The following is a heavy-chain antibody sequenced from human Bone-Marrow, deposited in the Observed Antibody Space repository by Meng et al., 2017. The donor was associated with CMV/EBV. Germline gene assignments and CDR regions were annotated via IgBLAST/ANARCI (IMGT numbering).Heavy chain of an antibody. CDR2: IYPGDSDT. J-gene: IGHJ3*02. CDR3: ARRNSYGYGAGAFDI. CDR1: GYSFTSYW. Sequence: KVSCKGSGYSFTSYWIGWVRQMAGKGLEWMGIIYPGDSDTRYSPSFQGQVTISADKSISTAYLQWSSLKASDTAMYYCARRNSYGYGAGAFDIWGQGTMVTVSS. D-gene: IGHD5-18*01. V-gene: IGHV5-51*01.